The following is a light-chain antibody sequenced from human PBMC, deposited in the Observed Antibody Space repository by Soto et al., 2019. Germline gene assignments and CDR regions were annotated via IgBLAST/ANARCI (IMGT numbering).Light chain of an antibody. CDR1: SSNIGRNS. CDR2: SSN. V-gene: IGLV1-44*01. CDR3: ASWDDSLNGVV. Sequence: QSVLTQPPSASGTPGQRVTISCSGSSSNIGRNSVNWYQQLPGTAPKLLMYSSNQRPSGVPDRFSGSKSGTSASLAISGLQSEDDADYYCASWDDSLNGVVFGGGTKLTVL. J-gene: IGLJ2*01.